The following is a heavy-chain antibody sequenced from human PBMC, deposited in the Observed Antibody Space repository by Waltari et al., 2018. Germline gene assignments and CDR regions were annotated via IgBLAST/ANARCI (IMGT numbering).Heavy chain of an antibody. CDR1: GGSISSSRYY. Sequence: QLQLQESGPGLVKPSATLSLTCTVSGGSISSSRYYWGWIRKPPGKGLEWIGSIYYSGSTYYNPSLKSRVTISVDTSKNQFSLKLSSVTAAYTAVYYCARGVRTTRACGMDVWGQGTTVTVSS. CDR2: IYYSGST. J-gene: IGHJ6*02. D-gene: IGHD4-4*01. CDR3: ARGVRTTRACGMDV. V-gene: IGHV4-39*07.